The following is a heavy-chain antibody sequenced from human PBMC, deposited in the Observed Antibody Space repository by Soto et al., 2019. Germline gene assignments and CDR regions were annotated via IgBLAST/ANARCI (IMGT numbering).Heavy chain of an antibody. D-gene: IGHD3-3*01. Sequence: EAQVLESGGGLAQPGGSLRLSCATSGFTFSGYAMSWVRQTPGKGLAWVSGISASGENTYYADSVEGRFISSRDNSKNTLFLHMNSLRAEDTAVYFCGNSPGSVSAPEASGYWGRGTLVIVSS. V-gene: IGHV3-23*01. CDR1: GFTFSGYA. CDR2: ISASGENT. J-gene: IGHJ4*02. CDR3: GNSPGSVSAPEASGY.